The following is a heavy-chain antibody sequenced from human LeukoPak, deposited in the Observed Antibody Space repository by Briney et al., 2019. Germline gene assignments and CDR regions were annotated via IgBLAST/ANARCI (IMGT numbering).Heavy chain of an antibody. Sequence: PGRSLRLSCAASGLTFSNVWMNWVRQAPGKGLEWVGRIRSRADGATTHYAAAVKGRFTISRDDSKNTLFVEMNSLQSDDTAVYYCTTVRRNKLFGVVTADAFDIWGQGTMVTVSS. CDR2: IRSRADGATT. CDR3: TTVRRNKLFGVVTADAFDI. D-gene: IGHD3-3*01. J-gene: IGHJ3*02. CDR1: GLTFSNVW. V-gene: IGHV3-15*01.